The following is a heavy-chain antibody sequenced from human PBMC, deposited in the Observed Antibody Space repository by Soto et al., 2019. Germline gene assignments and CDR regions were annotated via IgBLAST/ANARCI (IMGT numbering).Heavy chain of an antibody. J-gene: IGHJ5*02. CDR1: GYTFSNYG. V-gene: IGHV1-18*01. CDR3: ARVVPGAEAWFGP. D-gene: IGHD2-2*01. Sequence: QVQLVQSGGEVKRPWASVKVSCKTSGYTFSNYGITWVRQAPGQPLEWLGWISLYSDGTNYAQKFQFRVSMTTDTSTTTAYMELRSLRSDDTAVYYWARVVPGAEAWFGPCCQGTLVTVSS. CDR2: ISLYSDGT.